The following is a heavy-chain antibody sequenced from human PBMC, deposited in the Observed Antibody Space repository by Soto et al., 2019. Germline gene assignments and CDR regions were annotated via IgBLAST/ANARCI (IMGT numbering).Heavy chain of an antibody. V-gene: IGHV1-69*13. CDR2: IIPIFGTA. Sequence: SVKVSCKASGGTFSSYAISWVRQAPGQGLEWMGGIIPIFGTANYAQKFQGRVTITADESTSTAYMELSSLRSEDTAVYYCARVGPTIGTTNYYYSGMDVWGQGATVTVS. D-gene: IGHD1-1*01. CDR3: ARVGPTIGTTNYYYSGMDV. J-gene: IGHJ6*02. CDR1: GGTFSSYA.